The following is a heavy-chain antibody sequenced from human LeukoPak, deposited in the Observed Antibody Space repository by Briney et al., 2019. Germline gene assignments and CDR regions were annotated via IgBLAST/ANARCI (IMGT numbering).Heavy chain of an antibody. D-gene: IGHD3-22*01. Sequence: GGSLRLSCAASGFTFSNSDMNWVHQAPGKGLEWVSGVSWNGSRTHHADSVKGRFIISRDNSRNTLYLQTNSLRAEDTAVYYCARDLSDSSGYYYKAPDAFGKWGQGTMVTVSS. J-gene: IGHJ3*02. CDR1: GFTFSNSD. CDR2: VSWNGSRT. V-gene: IGHV3-35*01. CDR3: ARDLSDSSGYYYKAPDAFGK.